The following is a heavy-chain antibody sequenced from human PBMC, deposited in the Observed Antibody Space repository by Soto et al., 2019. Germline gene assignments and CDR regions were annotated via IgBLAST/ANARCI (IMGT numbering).Heavy chain of an antibody. J-gene: IGHJ3*01. CDR1: GFTFDDYA. Sequence: EVQLVESGGGLGQPGGSLRLSCAASGFTFDDYAMHWVGHAPGKGLEWVSGISWNSDNVGYGDSVKGRFTISRDNAKNSLYLQMNGLRAEDTAFYYCAKDTQSSNLNALDVWGQGTTVTVSS. V-gene: IGHV3-9*01. CDR2: ISWNSDNV. D-gene: IGHD6-13*01. CDR3: AKDTQSSNLNALDV.